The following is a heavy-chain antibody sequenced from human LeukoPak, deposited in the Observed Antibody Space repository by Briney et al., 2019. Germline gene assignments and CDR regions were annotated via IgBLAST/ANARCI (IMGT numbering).Heavy chain of an antibody. CDR2: IYHSGST. V-gene: IGHV4-59*12. D-gene: IGHD2-2*01. J-gene: IGHJ4*02. CDR1: GGSISSYY. Sequence: SETLSLTCTVSGGSISSYYWSWIRQPPGKGLEWIGHIYHSGSTYYNPSLKSRVTISVDRSKNQFSLKLSSVTAADTAVYYCARAKRGGYCSSTSCSDYWGQGTLVTVSS. CDR3: ARAKRGGYCSSTSCSDY.